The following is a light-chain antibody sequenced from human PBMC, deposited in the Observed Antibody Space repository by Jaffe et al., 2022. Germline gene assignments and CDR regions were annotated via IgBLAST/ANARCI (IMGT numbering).Light chain of an antibody. J-gene: IGKJ3*01. Sequence: DIQLTQSPSFLSASIGDRVAITCRASQDISSSLAWYQQMPGKAPKLLIYAASTLQVGVPSRFSGSGSGTEFTLTISSLQPEDFATYYCQQLNSYPRFTFGPGTKVDIK. CDR3: QQLNSYPRFT. CDR1: QDISSS. CDR2: AAS. V-gene: IGKV1-9*01.